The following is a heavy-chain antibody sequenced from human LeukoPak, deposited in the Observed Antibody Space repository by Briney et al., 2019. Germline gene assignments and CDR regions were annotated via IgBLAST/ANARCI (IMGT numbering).Heavy chain of an antibody. D-gene: IGHD5-18*01. J-gene: IGHJ3*02. CDR1: GFTFDDYA. V-gene: IGHV3-43*02. CDR3: AKDRIMAYQDTADAFDI. CDR2: ISGDGDGT. Sequence: PGGSLRLSCAASGFTFDDYAMHWVRQAPGKGLEWVSLISGDGDGTYYADSVKGRFTISRDNSKNSLYLQMNSLRTEDAALYYCAKDRIMAYQDTADAFDICGQGTMVTVSS.